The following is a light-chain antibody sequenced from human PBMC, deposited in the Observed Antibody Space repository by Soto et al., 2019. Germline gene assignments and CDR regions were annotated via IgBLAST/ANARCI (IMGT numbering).Light chain of an antibody. CDR2: WAS. V-gene: IGKV4-1*01. CDR3: QQYYRPPFT. Sequence: DIVMTQSPDSLAVSLGERATINCKSSQSVLYASNNKNYLAWYQQKPGQPPKLLIYWASTRDSGVPDRFSGSGSRTDFTLTISSLQAEDVAVYYCQQYYRPPFTFGPGTKVGVK. J-gene: IGKJ3*01. CDR1: QSVLYASNNKNY.